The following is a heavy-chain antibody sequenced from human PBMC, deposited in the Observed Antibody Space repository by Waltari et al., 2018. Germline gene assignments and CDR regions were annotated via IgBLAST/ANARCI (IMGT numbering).Heavy chain of an antibody. Sequence: QVQLVQSGAEVKKPGASVTVSCKASGYTFTSYHLNWVQQATGQGLEWMGWMNPNSGNTGYAQKFQGRVTMTRNTSISTAYMELSSLRSEDTAVYYCARVDNGQWLVPAYWGQGTLVTVSS. CDR2: MNPNSGNT. CDR1: GYTFTSYH. CDR3: ARVDNGQWLVPAY. V-gene: IGHV1-8*01. D-gene: IGHD6-19*01. J-gene: IGHJ4*02.